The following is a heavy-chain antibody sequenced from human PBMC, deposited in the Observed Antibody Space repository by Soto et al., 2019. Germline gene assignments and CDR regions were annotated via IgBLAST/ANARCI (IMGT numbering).Heavy chain of an antibody. CDR2: IKSKTDGGTT. V-gene: IGHV3-15*07. CDR1: GFTFSNAW. Sequence: GGSLRLSCAASGFTFSNAWMNWVRQAPGKGLEWVGRIKSKTDGGTTDYAAPVKGRFTISRDDSKNTLYLQMNSLKTEDTAVYYCSGRRVVYYYGMDVWGQGTTVTV. CDR3: SGRRVVYYYGMDV. J-gene: IGHJ6*02.